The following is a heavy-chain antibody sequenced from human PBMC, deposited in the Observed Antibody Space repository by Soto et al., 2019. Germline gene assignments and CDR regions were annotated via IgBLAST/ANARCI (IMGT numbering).Heavy chain of an antibody. CDR2: ISNDGSIT. D-gene: IGHD1-1*01. V-gene: IGHV3-74*01. J-gene: IGHJ4*02. CDR3: AKDLTWNQADY. Sequence: EVQLVESGGGLIPPGGSLRLSCEASGFIYSNYWMHWVLQTPGTGLVWVSRISNDGSITNYADSVKGRFTISRDNAKNTLYLQMNSLRAEDTAVYYCAKDLTWNQADYRGQGALVTVSS. CDR1: GFIYSNYW.